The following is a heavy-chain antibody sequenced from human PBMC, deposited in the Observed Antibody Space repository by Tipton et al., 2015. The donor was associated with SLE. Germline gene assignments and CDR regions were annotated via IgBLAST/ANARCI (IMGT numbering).Heavy chain of an antibody. CDR2: INPNSGGT. Sequence: QVQLVQSGSELKKPGASVKVSCKASGYTFTSYAMNWVRQAPGQGLEWMGWINPNSGGTNYAQKFQGRVTMTRDTSISTAYMELSSLKASDTAMYYCARQERSVVGNWFDPWGQGTLVTVSS. J-gene: IGHJ5*02. D-gene: IGHD1-1*01. CDR3: ARQERSVVGNWFDP. CDR1: GYTFTSYA. V-gene: IGHV1-2*02.